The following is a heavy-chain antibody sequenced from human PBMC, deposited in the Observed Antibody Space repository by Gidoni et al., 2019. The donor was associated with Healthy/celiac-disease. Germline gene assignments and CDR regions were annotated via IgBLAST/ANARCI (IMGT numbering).Heavy chain of an antibody. J-gene: IGHJ3*02. D-gene: IGHD4-17*01. Sequence: QVQLVESGGGVVQPGRSLRLSCAASGFTFSSYAMHWVRQAPGKGLEWVAVISYDGSNKYYADSVKGRFTISRDNSKNTLYLQMNSLRAEDTAVYYCARDRFLGSWYGDYRDAFDIWGQGTMVTVSS. CDR1: GFTFSSYA. CDR3: ARDRFLGSWYGDYRDAFDI. V-gene: IGHV3-30-3*01. CDR2: ISYDGSNK.